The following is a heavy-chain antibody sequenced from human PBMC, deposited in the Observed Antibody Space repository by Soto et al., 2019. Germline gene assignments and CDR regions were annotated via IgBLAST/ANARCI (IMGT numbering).Heavy chain of an antibody. V-gene: IGHV4-31*03. D-gene: IGHD3-22*01. Sequence: SETLSLTCTVSGGSISSGGYYWSWIRQHPGKGLEWIGYIYYSGSTYYNPSLKSRVTISVDTSKNQFSLKLSSVTAADTAVYYCARGSYDSSGPYGAEYFQYWGQGTLVTVSS. J-gene: IGHJ1*01. CDR3: ARGSYDSSGPYGAEYFQY. CDR2: IYYSGST. CDR1: GGSISSGGYY.